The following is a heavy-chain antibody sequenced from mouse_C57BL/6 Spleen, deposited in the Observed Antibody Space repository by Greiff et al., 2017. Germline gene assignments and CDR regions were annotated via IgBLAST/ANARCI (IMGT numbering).Heavy chain of an antibody. V-gene: IGHV1-74*01. CDR1: GYTFTSYW. Sequence: QVQLQQPGAELVKPGASVKVSCKASGYTFTSYWMHWVKQRPGQGLEWIGRFHPSDSDTNYNQKFKGKATLTVDKSSSAAYMQRSSMTSEDSAVYYCAVYYDDDGFAYWGQGTLVTVSA. CDR2: FHPSDSDT. D-gene: IGHD2-4*01. J-gene: IGHJ3*01. CDR3: AVYYDDDGFAY.